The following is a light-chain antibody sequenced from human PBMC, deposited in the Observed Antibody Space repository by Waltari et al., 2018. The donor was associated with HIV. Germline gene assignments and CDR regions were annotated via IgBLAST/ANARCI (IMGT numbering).Light chain of an antibody. Sequence: DIQMTQSPSSLSASVGDRVTITCLASQTFGESLDWYQVRPGAAPKLLAFGAFTLQSTVSSRFSASGSATEFTLTIKSLHREDFATDFCQQTYRAPFTFGGGTRVEI. CDR2: GAF. CDR3: QQTYRAPFT. CDR1: QTFGES. J-gene: IGKJ4*01. V-gene: IGKV1-39*01.